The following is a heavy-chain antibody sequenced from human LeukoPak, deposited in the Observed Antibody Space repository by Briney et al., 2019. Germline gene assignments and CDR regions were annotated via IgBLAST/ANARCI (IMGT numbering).Heavy chain of an antibody. CDR3: ARDPSVAVTGIYSNYVPYYFDY. V-gene: IGHV1-69*13. CDR2: IIPMLGTA. Sequence: ASVKVSCKASGGTFSSYALNWVRQAPGQGLEWMGGIIPMLGTANYAQKFQGRVTITADESTSTAYMELSSLRSEDTAVFYCARDPSVAVTGIYSNYVPYYFDYWGQGALVTVSS. D-gene: IGHD4-11*01. CDR1: GGTFSSYA. J-gene: IGHJ4*02.